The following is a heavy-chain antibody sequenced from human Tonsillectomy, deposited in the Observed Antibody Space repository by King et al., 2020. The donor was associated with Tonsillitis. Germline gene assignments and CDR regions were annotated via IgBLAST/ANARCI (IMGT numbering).Heavy chain of an antibody. CDR2: IKFDSKYK. V-gene: IGHV3-30*02. J-gene: IGHJ3*02. CDR1: GFTFSSYG. CDR3: ATEENYDHLAFEI. Sequence: VQLVESGGGVVQPGGSLRLSCAASGFTFSSYGMHWVRQAPGKGLEWVAFIKFDSKYKYYADSVKGRFTISRDNSKNTLYLQMNSLRVEDTAVYFCATEENYDHLAFEIWAQGTMVTVSS. D-gene: IGHD3-16*01.